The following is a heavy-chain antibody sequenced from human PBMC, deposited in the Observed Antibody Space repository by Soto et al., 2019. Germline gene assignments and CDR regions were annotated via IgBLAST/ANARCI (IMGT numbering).Heavy chain of an antibody. CDR2: ISSSSSYI. V-gene: IGHV3-21*06. Sequence: EVQLVESGGGLVKPGGSLRLSCAASGFTFSSYSMNWVRQAPGKGLEWVSSISSSSSYIYYADSVKGRFTISRDNAKNSLSLQVNSLRAEDTAVYYCARDTGSYYRLDYWGQGTLVTVSS. CDR3: ARDTGSYYRLDY. J-gene: IGHJ4*02. CDR1: GFTFSSYS. D-gene: IGHD1-26*01.